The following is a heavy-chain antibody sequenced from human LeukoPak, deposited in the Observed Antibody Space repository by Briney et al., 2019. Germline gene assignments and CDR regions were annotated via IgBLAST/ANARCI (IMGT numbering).Heavy chain of an antibody. CDR2: ISYDGSNK. J-gene: IGHJ4*02. V-gene: IGHV3-30*04. Sequence: GGSLRLSCAASGFTFSSYAMHWVRQAPGKGLEWVAVISYDGSNKYYADSVKGRFTISRDNSKNTLYLQMNSLRAEDTAVYYCAKDADYGDYNYYFDYWGQGTLVTVSS. D-gene: IGHD4-17*01. CDR3: AKDADYGDYNYYFDY. CDR1: GFTFSSYA.